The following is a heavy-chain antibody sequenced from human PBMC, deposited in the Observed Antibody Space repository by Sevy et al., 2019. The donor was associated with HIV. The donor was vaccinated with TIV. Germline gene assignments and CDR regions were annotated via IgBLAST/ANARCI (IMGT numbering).Heavy chain of an antibody. Sequence: ASVKVSCKASGYIFTDYYIHWVRQAPGQGLEWMAWINSDSGVTNYAQRFQGGVIVTRDTSLSPAYLELRRLKSNDTAIYYCARLTTKPTSDLYGMDVWGQGTTVTVSS. V-gene: IGHV1-2*02. CDR2: INSDSGVT. D-gene: IGHD4-17*01. CDR3: ARLTTKPTSDLYGMDV. J-gene: IGHJ6*02. CDR1: GYIFTDYY.